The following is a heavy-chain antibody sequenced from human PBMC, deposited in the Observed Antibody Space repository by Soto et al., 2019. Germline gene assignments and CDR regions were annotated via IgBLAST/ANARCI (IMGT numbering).Heavy chain of an antibody. Sequence: ASVKVSCKASGYTFTNNAMHWRRQAPAQRLEWMGWINTATGNTKYSRKFLGRISLTRDTSATTVYMELSRLTSTDTAVYYCARDILFENWFAPWGQGTLVTVSS. CDR1: GYTFTNNA. V-gene: IGHV1-3*04. CDR3: ARDILFENWFAP. CDR2: INTATGNT. J-gene: IGHJ5*02.